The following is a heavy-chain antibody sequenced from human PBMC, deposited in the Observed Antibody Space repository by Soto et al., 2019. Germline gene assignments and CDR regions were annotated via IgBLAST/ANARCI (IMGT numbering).Heavy chain of an antibody. CDR3: AHRRMTGRGISWNYGEFDY. J-gene: IGHJ4*02. CDR1: GFSLSTTGVG. Sequence: QITLKESGPTLVKPTQTLTLTCTLSGFSLSTTGVGVGWIRQPPGKALEWLALIYWDDDKRYSPSLKSRLTIATDTSKNQVVLTISDMDPVDAATYYCAHRRMTGRGISWNYGEFDYWGQGTLVTVSS. V-gene: IGHV2-5*02. D-gene: IGHD1-7*01. CDR2: IYWDDDK.